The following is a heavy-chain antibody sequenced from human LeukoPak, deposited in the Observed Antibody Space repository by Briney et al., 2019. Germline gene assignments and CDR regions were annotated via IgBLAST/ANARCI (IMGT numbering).Heavy chain of an antibody. CDR3: AKPYCTNGVCYRFDY. Sequence: GGSLRLSCAASGFTFSSYAMSWVRQAPGKGLGWVSAISGSGGSTYYADSVKGRFTISRDNSKNTLYLQMNSLRAEDTAVYYCAKPYCTNGVCYRFDYWGQGTLVTVSS. D-gene: IGHD2-8*01. J-gene: IGHJ4*02. CDR2: ISGSGGST. V-gene: IGHV3-23*01. CDR1: GFTFSSYA.